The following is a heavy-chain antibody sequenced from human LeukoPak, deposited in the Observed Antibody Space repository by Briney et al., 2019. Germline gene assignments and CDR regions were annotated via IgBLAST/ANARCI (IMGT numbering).Heavy chain of an antibody. CDR2: ISYDGSNK. CDR3: ARDHGSGWYYFDY. V-gene: IGHV3-30*04. D-gene: IGHD6-19*01. CDR1: GFTFSSYA. J-gene: IGHJ4*02. Sequence: GGSLRLSCAASGFTFSSYAMHRVRQAPGQGLEWVAVISYDGSNKYYADSVKGRFTISRDNSKNTLYLQMNSLRAEDTAVYYCARDHGSGWYYFDYWGQGTLVTVSS.